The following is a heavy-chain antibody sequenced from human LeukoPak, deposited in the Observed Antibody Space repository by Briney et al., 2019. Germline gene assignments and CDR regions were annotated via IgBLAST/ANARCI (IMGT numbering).Heavy chain of an antibody. J-gene: IGHJ3*02. Sequence: GASVKVSCKASGYTFTSYYMHWVRQAPGQGLEWMGIINPSGGSTSYAQKFQGRVTMTRDTSTSTVYMELSSLRSEDTAVYYCAANYYGSGSYYSDAFDIWGQGTMVTVSS. V-gene: IGHV1-46*01. D-gene: IGHD3-10*01. CDR2: INPSGGST. CDR3: AANYYGSGSYYSDAFDI. CDR1: GYTFTSYY.